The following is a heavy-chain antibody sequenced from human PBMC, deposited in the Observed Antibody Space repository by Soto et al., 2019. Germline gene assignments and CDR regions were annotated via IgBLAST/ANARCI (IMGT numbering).Heavy chain of an antibody. Sequence: EVELLESGGDLAQPGGSLRLSCAASGFTFTNYAMNWIRQAPGKGLEWVSSISGDDGSTYYADSVKGRFTISRDDSEDTVFLQMDRLRVEDTAFYFCARDANSGGWLEGRFDYWGRGTLVTVSS. J-gene: IGHJ4*02. V-gene: IGHV3-23*01. D-gene: IGHD6-19*01. CDR3: ARDANSGGWLEGRFDY. CDR2: ISGDDGST. CDR1: GFTFTNYA.